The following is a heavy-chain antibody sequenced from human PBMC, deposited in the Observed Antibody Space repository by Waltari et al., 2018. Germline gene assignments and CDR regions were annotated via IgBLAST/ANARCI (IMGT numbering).Heavy chain of an antibody. Sequence: EVQLLESGGGLVQPGGSLRLSCAASGFTFSSYAMSWVRQAPGKGLEWVSVIYSGGSTYYADSVKGRFTISRDNSKNTLYLQMNSLRAEDTAVYYCAKEGEAVAGTGNFDYWGQGTLVTVSS. CDR2: IYSGGST. V-gene: IGHV3-23*03. J-gene: IGHJ4*02. CDR1: GFTFSSYA. D-gene: IGHD6-19*01. CDR3: AKEGEAVAGTGNFDY.